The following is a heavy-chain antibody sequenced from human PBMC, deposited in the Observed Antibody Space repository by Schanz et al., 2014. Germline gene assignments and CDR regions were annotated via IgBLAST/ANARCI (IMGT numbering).Heavy chain of an antibody. J-gene: IGHJ4*02. CDR1: GFTFSSYG. CDR2: TNGDGTNA. CDR3: ARANYRRKINFDY. D-gene: IGHD3-10*01. V-gene: IGHV3-30*19. Sequence: QVQLVESGGGVVQFGRSLRLSCVASGFTFSSYGMHWVRQAPGKGLEWVSCTNGDGTNAKYADSVKGRFTISRDNSKNTLYLQRNSLRADDTAVYYCARANYRRKINFDYWGRGTLVTVSS.